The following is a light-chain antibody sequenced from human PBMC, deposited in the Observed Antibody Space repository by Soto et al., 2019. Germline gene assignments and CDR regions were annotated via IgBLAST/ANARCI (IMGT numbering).Light chain of an antibody. Sequence: QSALAQPASVSGSPGQSITISCTGTNSDVGSYNLVSWYQQHPGKAPKVIIYEVSERPSGVSDRFSGSKSGNTASLMISGLQAEDEADYYCCSYAGSSTQSYFFGSGTKVTVL. V-gene: IGLV2-23*02. J-gene: IGLJ1*01. CDR3: CSYAGSSTQSYF. CDR2: EVS. CDR1: NSDVGSYNL.